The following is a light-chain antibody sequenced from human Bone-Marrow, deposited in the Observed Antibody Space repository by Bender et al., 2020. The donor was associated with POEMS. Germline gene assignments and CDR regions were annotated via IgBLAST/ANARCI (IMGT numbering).Light chain of an antibody. Sequence: QSVLTQPPSASGTPGQRVTISCSGSSSNIGTNPVNWYQQLPGTAPKLLIYINNQRPSGVPDRFSGSNSGNTATLTISRVEAGDEADYYCQVWDSSSDHPWVFGGGTKLTVL. CDR3: QVWDSSSDHPWV. CDR2: INN. V-gene: IGLV1-44*01. CDR1: SSNIGTNP. J-gene: IGLJ3*02.